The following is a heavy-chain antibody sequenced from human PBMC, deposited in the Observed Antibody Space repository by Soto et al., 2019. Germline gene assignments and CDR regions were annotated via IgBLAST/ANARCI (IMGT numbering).Heavy chain of an antibody. V-gene: IGHV3-30-3*01. CDR3: ARDLSRRVPYYYYGMDV. D-gene: IGHD1-1*01. CDR2: ISYDGSNK. CDR1: GFTFSSYA. Sequence: GGSLRLSCAASGFTFSSYAMHWVRQAPGKGLEWVAVISYDGSNKYYAESVKGRFTISRDNTKKTLYLQMNSLRAEDTAVYYCARDLSRRVPYYYYGMDVWGQGTTVTVSS. J-gene: IGHJ6*02.